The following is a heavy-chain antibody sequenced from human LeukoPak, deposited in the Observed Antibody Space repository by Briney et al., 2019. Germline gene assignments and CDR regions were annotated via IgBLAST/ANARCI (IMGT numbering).Heavy chain of an antibody. CDR2: IDTTGST. D-gene: IGHD3-9*01. CDR1: GGSINSRNYY. V-gene: IGHV4-61*02. Sequence: ASQTLSLTCTVSGGSINSRNYYWSWIRQPAGKGLEWIGRIDTTGSTNFNPSLKSRVIISVDTPKNQFSLRLSSVTAADTAVYYCARGLRYFGWLYESWGQESLVTVSS. J-gene: IGHJ5*02. CDR3: ARGLRYFGWLYES.